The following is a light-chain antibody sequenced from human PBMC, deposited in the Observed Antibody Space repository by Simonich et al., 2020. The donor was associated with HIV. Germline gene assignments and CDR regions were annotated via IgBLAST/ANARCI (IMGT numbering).Light chain of an antibody. CDR3: QQYENLPLT. CDR1: QGIRNY. J-gene: IGKJ4*01. Sequence: IRMTQSPSSLSASTGDRLTITCRASQGIRNYVAWYQQKPGKAPKLLIYDAANLETGVPSTFSGSGSGTDFTFTISSLQPEDIATYYCQQYENLPLTFGGGTKVEI. CDR2: DAA. V-gene: IGKV1-33*01.